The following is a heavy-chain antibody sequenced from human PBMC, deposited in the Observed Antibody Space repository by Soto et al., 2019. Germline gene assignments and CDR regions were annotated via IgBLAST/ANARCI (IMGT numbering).Heavy chain of an antibody. Sequence: XGSLRLSCVASGFTFSNYEMNWVRQAPGKGLEWVSYIGRSGTPIYYADSVEGRFTISRDNAKNSLYLQMNSLRPEDTAVCFCAKHAPRVGAKHVWGPGTLV. V-gene: IGHV3-48*03. CDR1: GFTFSNYE. CDR3: AKHAPRVGAKHV. D-gene: IGHD1-26*01. J-gene: IGHJ3*01. CDR2: IGRSGTPI.